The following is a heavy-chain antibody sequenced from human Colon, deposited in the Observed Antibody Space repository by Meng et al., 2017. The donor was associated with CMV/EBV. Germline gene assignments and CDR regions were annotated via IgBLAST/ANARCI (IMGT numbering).Heavy chain of an antibody. CDR3: ARATYYYDDSAFGH. CDR1: GFSFDSYW. D-gene: IGHD3-22*01. V-gene: IGHV3-7*04. Sequence: GGSLRLSCAASGFSFDSYWMKWVRQAPGKGLEWVANINQDGSVKYYVDSVKGRFTISRDSADNSLYLQMNSLMAEDTAVYYCARATYYYDDSAFGHWGQGTLVTVSS. CDR2: INQDGSVK. J-gene: IGHJ4*02.